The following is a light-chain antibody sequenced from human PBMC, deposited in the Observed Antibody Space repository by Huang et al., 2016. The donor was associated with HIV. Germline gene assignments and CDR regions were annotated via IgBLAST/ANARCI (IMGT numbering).Light chain of an antibody. J-gene: IGKJ1*01. CDR3: QQYYSSPQT. CDR2: WAS. V-gene: IGKV4-1*01. Sequence: DIIMTQSPDSLAVSRGERATLNCRSSQSVYSSSTSKDYMAWFQQKTGQPPSLLLFWASTRESGVPDRFSGSGSGTHFTLTIANLEAEDAAIYYCQQYYSSPQTFGQGTWVEVK. CDR1: QSVYSSSTSKDY.